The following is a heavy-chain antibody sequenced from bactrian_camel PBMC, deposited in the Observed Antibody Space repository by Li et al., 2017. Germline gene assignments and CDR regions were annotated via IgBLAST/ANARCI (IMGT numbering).Heavy chain of an antibody. CDR1: GFTFSDYY. D-gene: IGHD5*01. J-gene: IGHJ6*01. CDR2: IFTGGGGP. Sequence: QVQLVESGGGLVQPGGSLRLSCAASGFTFSDYYMSWVRQAPGKGLEWVSSIFTGGGGPYYADSVKGRFTLSKDTAKNTLFLQMSNLVPEDSAVYFCAADLTWVASPDVTFSANFGYWGQGTQVTVS. V-gene: IGHV3-2*01. CDR3: AADLTWVASPDVTFSANFGY.